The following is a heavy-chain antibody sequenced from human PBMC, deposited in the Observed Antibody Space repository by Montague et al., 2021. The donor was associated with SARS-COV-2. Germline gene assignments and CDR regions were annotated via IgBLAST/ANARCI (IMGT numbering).Heavy chain of an antibody. Sequence: SETLSLTCTVYGGSFSGYYWSWIRQPPGKGLEWIGNIYHSGSTHYNPSLKSRVTVSVDTSKNQFSLRLSSVTAADTAVYYCARWYYGSGSYPLWGQGTMVTVSS. CDR3: ARWYYGSGSYPL. J-gene: IGHJ4*02. CDR1: GGSFSGYY. V-gene: IGHV4-34*01. CDR2: IYHSGST. D-gene: IGHD3-10*01.